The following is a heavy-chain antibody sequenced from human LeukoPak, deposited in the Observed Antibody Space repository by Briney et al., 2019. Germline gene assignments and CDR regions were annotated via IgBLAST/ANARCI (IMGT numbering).Heavy chain of an antibody. Sequence: PGGSLRLSCAASGFTVSSNYMSWVRQAPGKGLEWVSAIYSGGSRYYADSAKGRVTISRDNSENTLYLRMNSLRAEDTAVYYCASSFGLNYYDTSDYYAFDIWGQGTMVTVSS. CDR3: ASSFGLNYYDTSDYYAFDI. CDR1: GFTVSSNY. CDR2: IYSGGSR. V-gene: IGHV3-53*01. J-gene: IGHJ3*02. D-gene: IGHD3-22*01.